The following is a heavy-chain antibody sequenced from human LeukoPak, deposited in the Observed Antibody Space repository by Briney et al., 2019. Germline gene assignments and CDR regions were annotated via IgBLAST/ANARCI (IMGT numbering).Heavy chain of an antibody. CDR3: ARVPYYYGSGSYIDY. Sequence: GESLKISCKGSGYSFTNYWIGWVRQMPGKGLEWMGIIYPGDSDTRYSPSFQGQVTISADKSISTAYLQWSSLKASDTAMYYCARVPYYYGSGSYIDYWGQGTLVTVSS. CDR1: GYSFTNYW. V-gene: IGHV5-51*01. D-gene: IGHD3-10*01. CDR2: IYPGDSDT. J-gene: IGHJ4*02.